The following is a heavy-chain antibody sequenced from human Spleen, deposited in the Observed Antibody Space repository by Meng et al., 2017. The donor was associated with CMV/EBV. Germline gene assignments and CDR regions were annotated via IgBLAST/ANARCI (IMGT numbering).Heavy chain of an antibody. CDR2: IDWDDEK. D-gene: IGHD4-17*01. Sequence: FPGFSLSTSGVSVGWVRQPPGKALEWLALIDWDDEKCYSSSLKSRLTITKDTSKNQVVLTMTNIDPVDTATFYCAHRRAGVTTLFDFWGQGTLVTVSS. CDR1: GFSLSTSGVS. J-gene: IGHJ5*01. CDR3: AHRRAGVTTLFDF. V-gene: IGHV2-5*02.